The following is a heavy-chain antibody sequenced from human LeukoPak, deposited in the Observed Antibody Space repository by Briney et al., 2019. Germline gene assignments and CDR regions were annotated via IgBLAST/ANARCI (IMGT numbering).Heavy chain of an antibody. CDR3: ARVAYYDSSGYYPVPFDY. V-gene: IGHV3-21*01. D-gene: IGHD3-22*01. J-gene: IGHJ4*02. CDR1: GFTFSSYT. CDR2: ISRSSSYI. Sequence: GGSLRLSCAASGFTFSSYTMNWVRQAPGRGLEWVSSISRSSSYIYYGDSVKGRFTISRDNAKNSLYLQMNSLGAEDTAVYYCARVAYYDSSGYYPVPFDYWGQGTLVTVSS.